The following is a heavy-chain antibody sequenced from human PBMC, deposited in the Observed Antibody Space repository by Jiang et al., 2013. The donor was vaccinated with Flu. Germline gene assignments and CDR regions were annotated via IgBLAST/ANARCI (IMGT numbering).Heavy chain of an antibody. CDR2: ISGSGGST. D-gene: IGHD6-13*01. Sequence: ISGSGGSTYYADSVKGRFTISRDNSKNTLYLQMNSLRAEDTAVYYCAKAREGIAAAGLHFDYWGQGTLVTVSS. J-gene: IGHJ4*02. V-gene: IGHV3-23*01. CDR3: AKAREGIAAAGLHFDY.